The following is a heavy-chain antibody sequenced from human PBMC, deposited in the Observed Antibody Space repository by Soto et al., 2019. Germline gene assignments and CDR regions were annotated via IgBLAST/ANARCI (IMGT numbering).Heavy chain of an antibody. CDR2: IRSKAYGGTT. CDR1: GFTFGDYA. D-gene: IGHD2-2*01. J-gene: IGHJ3*01. CDR3: TRGSYCSSTSCYPLNCR. V-gene: IGHV3-49*03. Sequence: PGGSLRLSCTASGFTFGDYAMSWFRQAPGKGLEWVGFIRSKAYGGTTEYAASVKGRFTISRDDSKSIAYLQMNSLKTEDTAVYYCTRGSYCSSTSCYPLNCRWGQGTIVTVSS.